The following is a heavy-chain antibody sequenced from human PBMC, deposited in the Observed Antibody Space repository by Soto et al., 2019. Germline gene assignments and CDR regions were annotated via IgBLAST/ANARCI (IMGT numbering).Heavy chain of an antibody. CDR3: ACWGHIVPVAPSDFDR. CDR1: GFPFTNYW. D-gene: IGHD2-8*02. CDR2: ISPDGSDV. J-gene: IGHJ4*02. Sequence: QVVESGGGLVPPGGSLRLSCAASGFPFTNYWMNWVRQTPGKGLMWVSRISPDGSDVGYADSVEGRFTVSRDNAKSTLYLQMHSLRAADTAMYYCACWGHIVPVAPSDFDRWGQGTLVTVSS. V-gene: IGHV3-74*01.